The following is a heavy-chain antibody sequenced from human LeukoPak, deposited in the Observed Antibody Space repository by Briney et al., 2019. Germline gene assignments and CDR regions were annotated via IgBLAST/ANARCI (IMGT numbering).Heavy chain of an antibody. CDR3: GRSLPPYHPLEFFDY. J-gene: IGHJ4*02. Sequence: GGSLRLSCVASGFTFSNYGMHWVRQAPGKGLEWVAVISYDGSNKYYADSVKGRFTISRDNSKNTLYLQMNSLRAEDTAVYYCGRSLPPYHPLEFFDYGGQEPLATV. V-gene: IGHV3-30*19. CDR1: GFTFSNYG. D-gene: IGHD1-1*01. CDR2: ISYDGSNK.